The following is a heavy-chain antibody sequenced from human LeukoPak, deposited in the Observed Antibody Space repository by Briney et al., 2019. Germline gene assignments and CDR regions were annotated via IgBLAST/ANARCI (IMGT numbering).Heavy chain of an antibody. CDR3: AVSGYNYYYYMDV. CDR1: GYTFTSYD. CDR2: MNPNSGDT. V-gene: IGHV1-8*03. Sequence: ASVKVSCKASGYTFTSYDIHWVRQATGQGLEWMGWMNPNSGDTGYAQKFQGRFPLTKNTSISTAYMELSSLRSEDTAVYSCAVSGYNYYYYMDVWGKGTTVTVS. J-gene: IGHJ6*03. D-gene: IGHD1-26*01.